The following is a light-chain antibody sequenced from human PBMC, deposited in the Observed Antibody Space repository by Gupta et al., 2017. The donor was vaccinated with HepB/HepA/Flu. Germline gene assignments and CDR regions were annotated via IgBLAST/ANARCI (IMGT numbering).Light chain of an antibody. V-gene: IGLV2-14*03. CDR2: DVS. J-gene: IGLJ2*01. CDR1: SSDVGGYNF. Sequence: QSALTQPASVSGSPGQSITISCTGTSSDVGGYNFVSWYQQHPGNAPKLMIYDVSNRPSGVSNRFSGSKSGNTASLTISGLQAEDEADYSCSSYTSSSTLVFGGGTKLTVL. CDR3: SSYTSSSTLV.